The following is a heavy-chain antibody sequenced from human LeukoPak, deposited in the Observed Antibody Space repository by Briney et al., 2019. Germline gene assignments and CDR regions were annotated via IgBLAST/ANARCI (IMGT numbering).Heavy chain of an antibody. D-gene: IGHD2-2*01. Sequence: PGGSLRLSCAASGFSVSSNYMSWVRQAPGKGLEWVSVIYSDGSTSYADSVKGRFSISRDYSKNTLYLQMNSPRAEDTAVYYCARTRSDAFDIWGQGTMVTVSS. J-gene: IGHJ3*02. CDR3: ARTRSDAFDI. CDR1: GFSVSSNY. V-gene: IGHV3-53*01. CDR2: IYSDGST.